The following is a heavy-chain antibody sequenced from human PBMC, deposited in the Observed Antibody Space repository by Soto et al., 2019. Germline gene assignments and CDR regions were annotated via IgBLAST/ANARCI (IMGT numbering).Heavy chain of an antibody. CDR3: AKDMGTAYDFWSGYEGTYYYYGMDV. CDR1: GFTFDDYA. CDR2: ISCDGGST. Sequence: GGSLRLSCAASGFTFDDYAMHWVRQAPGKGLEWVSLISCDGGSTYYADSVKGRFTISRDNSKHSLYLQMNSLRAEDTALYYCAKDMGTAYDFWSGYEGTYYYYGMDVWGQGTTVTVSS. D-gene: IGHD3-3*01. V-gene: IGHV3-43D*04. J-gene: IGHJ6*02.